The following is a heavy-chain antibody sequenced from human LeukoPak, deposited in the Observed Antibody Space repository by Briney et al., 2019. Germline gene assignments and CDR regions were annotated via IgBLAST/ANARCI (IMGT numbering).Heavy chain of an antibody. CDR2: IYYSGST. V-gene: IGHV4-59*08. Sequence: SETLSLTCTVSGGSISSYYWSWIRQPPGKGLEWIGYIYYSGSTNYNPSLKSRVTISVDTSKNQFPLKLSSVTAADTAVYYCARGVAAAGTWWFDPWGQGTLVTVSS. CDR1: GGSISSYY. D-gene: IGHD6-13*01. CDR3: ARGVAAAGTWWFDP. J-gene: IGHJ5*02.